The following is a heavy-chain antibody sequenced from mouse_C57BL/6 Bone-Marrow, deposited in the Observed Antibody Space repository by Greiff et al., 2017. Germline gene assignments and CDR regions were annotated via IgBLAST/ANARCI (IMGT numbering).Heavy chain of an antibody. V-gene: IGHV14-2*01. CDR3: TRSLIYYGTNY. CDR1: GFNIKDYY. CDR2: IDPEDGET. J-gene: IGHJ2*01. D-gene: IGHD1-1*01. Sequence: EVQLQQSGAELVKPGASVKLSCTASGFNIKDYYIHWVKQRTEQGLEWIGRIDPEDGETKYAPKFQDKATITADTSSNTAYRQLSSLTSEDTAVYYCTRSLIYYGTNYWGQGTTLTVSS.